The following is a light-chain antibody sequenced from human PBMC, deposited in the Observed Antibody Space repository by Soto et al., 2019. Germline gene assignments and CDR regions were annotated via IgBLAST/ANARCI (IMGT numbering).Light chain of an antibody. CDR1: SSHIGATYD. CDR3: QAFDNSLSASGV. J-gene: IGLJ3*02. V-gene: IGLV1-40*01. Sequence: QSVLTQPPSVSGAPGQRVTISCARSSSHIGATYDIHWYQQLPGAAPRLLIYGNSNRPSGVPDRFAGSKSGTSASLAIIGLRVEDEGIYYCQAFDNSLSASGVFGGGTKVTVL. CDR2: GNS.